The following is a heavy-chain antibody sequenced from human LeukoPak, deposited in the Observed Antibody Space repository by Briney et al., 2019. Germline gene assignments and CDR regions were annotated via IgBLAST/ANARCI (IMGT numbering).Heavy chain of an antibody. Sequence: PGGSLRLSCAASGFTFSSYGMSWVRQAPGKGLEWVSAISGSGGSTYYADSVKGRFTISRDNAKNSLYLQMNSLRAEDTAVYYCARAPLWFGELSKGNNWFDPWGQGTLVTVSS. J-gene: IGHJ5*02. CDR3: ARAPLWFGELSKGNNWFDP. CDR1: GFTFSSYG. D-gene: IGHD3-10*01. CDR2: ISGSGGST. V-gene: IGHV3-23*01.